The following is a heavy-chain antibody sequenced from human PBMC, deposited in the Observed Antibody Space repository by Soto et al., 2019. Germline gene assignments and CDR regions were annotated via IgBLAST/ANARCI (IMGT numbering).Heavy chain of an antibody. V-gene: IGHV3-23*01. CDR3: ARESITGRHDAFDI. Sequence: GGSLRLSCAASGFTFSSYAMIWVRQAPGKGLEWVSVISGSGGSTYFADSVKGRFTISRDNSKNTLYLQMNSLSAEDTAVYYCARESITGRHDAFDIWGQGTMVTVSS. CDR1: GFTFSSYA. J-gene: IGHJ3*02. D-gene: IGHD1-20*01. CDR2: ISGSGGST.